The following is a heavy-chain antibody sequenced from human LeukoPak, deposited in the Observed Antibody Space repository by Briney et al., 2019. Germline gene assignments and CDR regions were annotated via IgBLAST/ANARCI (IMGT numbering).Heavy chain of an antibody. Sequence: GASVKVSCKASGGTFSSYAISWLRQAPGQGLEWMARIIPIFGTANYAQKFQGRVTITTDESTSTAYMELSSLRSEDTAVYYCARELGTYYYDSSGYYAHFDYWGQGTLVTVSS. J-gene: IGHJ4*02. CDR1: GGTFSSYA. V-gene: IGHV1-69*05. D-gene: IGHD3-22*01. CDR2: IIPIFGTA. CDR3: ARELGTYYYDSSGYYAHFDY.